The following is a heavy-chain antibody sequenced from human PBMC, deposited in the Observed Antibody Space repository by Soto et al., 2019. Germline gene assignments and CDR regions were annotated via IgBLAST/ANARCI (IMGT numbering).Heavy chain of an antibody. V-gene: IGHV1-8*01. CDR3: AIVNHYGLGSDQDFVYCYDLDF. D-gene: IGHD3-10*01. CDR2: MNPNSGDT. CDR1: GYTFSTYD. Sequence: ASVKVSCQTSGYTFSTYDINWLRQAPGQGLEWMGWMNPNSGDTGYAQKFLGRLTMTRDSTIRTVYMELSSLSSEDTAVYYCAIVNHYGLGSDQDFVYCYDLDFWGHGTTVTV. J-gene: IGHJ6*02.